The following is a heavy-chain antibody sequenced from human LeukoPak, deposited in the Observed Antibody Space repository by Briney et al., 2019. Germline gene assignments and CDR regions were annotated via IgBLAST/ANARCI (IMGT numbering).Heavy chain of an antibody. CDR2: ISYDGSNE. V-gene: IGHV3-30*18. CDR1: GFTFSSYT. Sequence: GGSLRLSCAASGFTFSSYTMSWVRQAPGKGLEWVAVISYDGSNEYYADSVKGRFTISRDNSKNTLYLQMSSLRAEDTAVYYCAKEFNRGLPDYWGQGTLVTVPS. D-gene: IGHD2-21*01. CDR3: AKEFNRGLPDY. J-gene: IGHJ4*02.